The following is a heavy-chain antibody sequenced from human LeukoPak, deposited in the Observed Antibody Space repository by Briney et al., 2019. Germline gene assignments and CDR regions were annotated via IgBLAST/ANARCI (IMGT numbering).Heavy chain of an antibody. J-gene: IGHJ4*02. D-gene: IGHD4-17*01. CDR3: AKDLAGDYEPYYFDY. CDR2: ISGSGGST. V-gene: IGHV3-23*01. CDR1: GFTFSNYA. Sequence: QTGGSLRLSCAGSGFTFSNYAMTWVRQAPGKGLEWVSAISGSGGSTYYADSVKGRFTISRDNSKNTLYLQMNSLRAEDTAVYYCAKDLAGDYEPYYFDYWGQGTLVTVSS.